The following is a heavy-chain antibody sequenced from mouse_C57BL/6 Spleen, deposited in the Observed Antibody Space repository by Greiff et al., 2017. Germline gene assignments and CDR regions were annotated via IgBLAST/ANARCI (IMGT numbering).Heavy chain of an antibody. CDR3: AREGYGNYYPFSY. Sequence: QVQLQQSGAELMKPGASVKLSCKATGYTFTGSWQEWVKQRPGHGLEWFGETLPGSGSTNDNEKLSGTATYTADISSNTSYMQLSSLTTAYSAIYYCAREGYGNYYPFSYWGQGTLVTVSA. J-gene: IGHJ3*01. V-gene: IGHV1-9*01. D-gene: IGHD2-10*02. CDR1: GYTFTGSW. CDR2: TLPGSGST.